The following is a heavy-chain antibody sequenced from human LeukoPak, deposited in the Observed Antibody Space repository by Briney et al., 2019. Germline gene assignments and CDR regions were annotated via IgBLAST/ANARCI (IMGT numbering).Heavy chain of an antibody. CDR3: ARDMYYYDSSGYIDY. V-gene: IGHV3-20*04. CDR2: INWNGGST. CDR1: GFTFSDYY. D-gene: IGHD3-22*01. Sequence: GGSLRLSCAASGFTFSDYYMSWVRQAPGKGLEWVSGINWNGGSTGYADSVKGRFTISRDNAKNSLYLQMNSLRAEDTALYYCARDMYYYDSSGYIDYWGQGTLVTVSS. J-gene: IGHJ4*02.